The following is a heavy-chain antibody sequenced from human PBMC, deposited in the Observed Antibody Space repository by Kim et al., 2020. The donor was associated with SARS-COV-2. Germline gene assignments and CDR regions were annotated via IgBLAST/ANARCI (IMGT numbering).Heavy chain of an antibody. V-gene: IGHV3-23*01. CDR3: AKDQHCGGDCWYFDY. CDR1: GFTFSSYA. D-gene: IGHD2-21*02. CDR2: ISGSGGST. Sequence: GGSLRLSCAASGFTFSSYAMSWVRQAPGKGLEWVSAISGSGGSTYYADSVKGRFTISRDNSKNTLYLQMNSLRAEDTAVYYCAKDQHCGGDCWYFDYWGQGTLVTVSS. J-gene: IGHJ4*02.